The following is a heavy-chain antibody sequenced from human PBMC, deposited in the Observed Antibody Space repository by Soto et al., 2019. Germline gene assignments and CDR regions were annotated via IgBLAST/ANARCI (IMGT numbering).Heavy chain of an antibody. Sequence: ASVKVSCKASGYTFTGYYMHWVRQAPGQGLEWMGWINPNSGGTNYAQKFQGRVTMTRDTSISTAYMELSRLRSDDTAVYYCARFSNYYGSGSYSVYYFDYWGQGTLVTVSS. V-gene: IGHV1-2*02. CDR3: ARFSNYYGSGSYSVYYFDY. D-gene: IGHD3-10*01. CDR1: GYTFTGYY. J-gene: IGHJ4*02. CDR2: INPNSGGT.